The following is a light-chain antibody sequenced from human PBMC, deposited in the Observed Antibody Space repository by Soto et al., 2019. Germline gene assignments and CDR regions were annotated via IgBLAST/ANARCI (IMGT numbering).Light chain of an antibody. CDR1: SSDVGGYNY. CDR2: AVS. J-gene: IGLJ2*01. CDR3: TSYAGRNTLI. Sequence: QSALTQPPSASGSPGQSVTISCTGTSSDVGGYNYVSWYQQHPGKAPKLMIYAVSERPSGVPDRFPGSKSGNTASLTVSGLQAEDEADYYCTSYAGRNTLIFGGGTKVTVL. V-gene: IGLV2-8*01.